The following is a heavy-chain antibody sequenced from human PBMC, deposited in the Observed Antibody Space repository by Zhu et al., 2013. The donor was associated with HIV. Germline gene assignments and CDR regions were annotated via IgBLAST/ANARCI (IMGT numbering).Heavy chain of an antibody. CDR1: GYVFTDYY. CDR3: ARDGGHKQLVGPY. Sequence: QVQLVQSGAEARNFGASVKVSCKASGYVFTDYYIHWVRQAPGQGLEWMGWVNPKSGNTGYVKRFEDRITMTTNNSVTTAYMELSRLRSDDTAVYYCARDGGHKQLVGPYWGQGTLVTVSS. J-gene: IGHJ4*02. CDR2: VNPKSGNT. D-gene: IGHD6-6*01. V-gene: IGHV1-2*02.